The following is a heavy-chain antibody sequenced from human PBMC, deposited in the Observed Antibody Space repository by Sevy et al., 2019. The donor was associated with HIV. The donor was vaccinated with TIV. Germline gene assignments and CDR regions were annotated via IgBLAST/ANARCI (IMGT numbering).Heavy chain of an antibody. V-gene: IGHV3-23*01. CDR1: GFTFSNYA. J-gene: IGHJ4*02. CDR2: ISGSDGGT. Sequence: GGSLRLSCAASGFTFSNYAMSWVRQAPGKGLEWVSTISGSDGGTYYTDSVKGRIAISRDNSKNTLFLQMNSLRGEDTAVYYCAKGGHHLFPDVDYWGQGTLVTVSS. D-gene: IGHD3-16*01. CDR3: AKGGHHLFPDVDY.